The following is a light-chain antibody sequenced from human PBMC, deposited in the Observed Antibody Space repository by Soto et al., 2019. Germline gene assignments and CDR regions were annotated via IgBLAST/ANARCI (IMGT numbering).Light chain of an antibody. Sequence: DIQMTQSPSSVSASVGDRVTITCRASQDIGSWLAWYQQKPGKAPNLLIYVASSLQSGVPSRFSGSGSGTDFTLTISSLQPEDFATYYCQQANSFPYTFGQGTKLEIK. CDR3: QQANSFPYT. J-gene: IGKJ2*01. CDR1: QDIGSW. V-gene: IGKV1-12*01. CDR2: VAS.